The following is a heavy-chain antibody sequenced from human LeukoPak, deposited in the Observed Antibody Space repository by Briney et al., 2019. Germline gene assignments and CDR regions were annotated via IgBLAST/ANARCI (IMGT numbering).Heavy chain of an antibody. CDR3: ARQMATKRDAFDI. D-gene: IGHD5-24*01. J-gene: IGHJ3*02. V-gene: IGHV3-23*01. Sequence: GGSLRLSCAASGFTFSSYAMSWVRQAPGKGLEWVSAISARGTGTYYADSVKGRFTISRDNSKNTLYLQMNSLRAEDTAMYYCARQMATKRDAFDIWGQGTMVTVSS. CDR2: ISARGTGT. CDR1: GFTFSSYA.